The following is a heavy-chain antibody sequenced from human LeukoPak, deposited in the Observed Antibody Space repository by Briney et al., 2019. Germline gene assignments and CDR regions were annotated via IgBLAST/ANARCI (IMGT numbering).Heavy chain of an antibody. CDR1: GYTFTSYY. D-gene: IGHD6-19*01. V-gene: IGHV1-46*01. Sequence: ASVKVSCKASGYTFTSYYMHWVRQAPGQGLEWMGIINPSGGSTSYAQKFQGRVTIATDESTSTAYMELSSLRSEDTAVYYCARDQGEWLVANAFDIWGQGTMVTVSS. J-gene: IGHJ3*02. CDR2: INPSGGST. CDR3: ARDQGEWLVANAFDI.